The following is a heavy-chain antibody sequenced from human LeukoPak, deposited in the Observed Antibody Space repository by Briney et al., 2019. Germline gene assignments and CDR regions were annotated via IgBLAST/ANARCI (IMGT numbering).Heavy chain of an antibody. CDR2: ISGSGGST. CDR1: GFTFSSYA. CDR3: AGPAADCTNGVCYVN. D-gene: IGHD2-8*01. V-gene: IGHV3-23*01. Sequence: PGGSLRLSCAASGFTFSSYAMSWVRQAPGKGLEWVSAISGSGGSTYYADSVKGRFTISRDNSKNTLYLQMNSQRAEDTAVYYCAGPAADCTNGVCYVNWGQGTLVTVSS. J-gene: IGHJ4*02.